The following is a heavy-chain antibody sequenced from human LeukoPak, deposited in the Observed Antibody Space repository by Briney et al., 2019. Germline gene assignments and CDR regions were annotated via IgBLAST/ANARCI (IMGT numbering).Heavy chain of an antibody. V-gene: IGHV3-53*01. CDR2: MFPDGRT. CDR1: GFSVNDNY. Sequence: GGSLRLSCTVSGFSVNDNYLSWVRQAPGRGLQWVSVMFPDGRTYYADSVKGRFTISRDLATNTLLLQMHSLRADDTAVHYCARTNPVFGSHACWGQGTLVTVSS. D-gene: IGHD2-2*01. CDR3: ARTNPVFGSHAC. J-gene: IGHJ4*01.